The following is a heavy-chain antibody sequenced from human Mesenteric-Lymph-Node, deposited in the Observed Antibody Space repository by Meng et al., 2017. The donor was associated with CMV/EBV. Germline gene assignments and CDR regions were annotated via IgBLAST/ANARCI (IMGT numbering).Heavy chain of an antibody. CDR2: ISSSGSTI. Sequence: LSLTCAVYGGSFSGYYWSWIRQPPGKGLEWVSYISSSGSTIYYADSVKGRFTISRDNAKNSLYLQMNSLRAEDTAVYYCAREKAQIFGVVIVYYYGMDVWGQGTTVTVSS. CDR1: GGSFSGYY. D-gene: IGHD3-3*01. J-gene: IGHJ6*02. V-gene: IGHV3-11*04. CDR3: AREKAQIFGVVIVYYYGMDV.